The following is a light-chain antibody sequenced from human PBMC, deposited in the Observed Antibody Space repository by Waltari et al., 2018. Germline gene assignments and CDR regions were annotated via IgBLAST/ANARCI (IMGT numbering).Light chain of an antibody. CDR1: TNDIRTYTR. V-gene: IGLV2-18*02. CDR2: EVI. CDR3: TSYTVSDFYV. Sequence: HSALTQPPSVSGSPGQSVTISCTGTTNDIRTYTRVSWYQQAPGTAPKLIIYEVINRPSGVPDRFSGSKSGGTASLTISGLQAEDEADYYCTSYTVSDFYVFGTGTKVTVL. J-gene: IGLJ1*01.